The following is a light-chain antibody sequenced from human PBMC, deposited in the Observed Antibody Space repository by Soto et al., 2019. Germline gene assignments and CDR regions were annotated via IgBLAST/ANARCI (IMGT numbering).Light chain of an antibody. CDR2: DAS. V-gene: IGKV3-11*01. CDR3: QQRSNWPPW. Sequence: EIVLTQSPATLSLSPGERATLSCRASQSVSSYLAWYQQKPGQAPRLLIYDASNRATGIPARFSGSGSGTDFTPTISSLEPEDFAVYYCQQRSNWPPWFGGGTKVEIK. J-gene: IGKJ4*02. CDR1: QSVSSY.